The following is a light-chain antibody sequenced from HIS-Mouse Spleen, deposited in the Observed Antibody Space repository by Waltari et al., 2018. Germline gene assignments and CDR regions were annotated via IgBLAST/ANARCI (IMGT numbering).Light chain of an antibody. Sequence: QSALTQPRSVSGSPGQSVTISCTGTSSDVGGYNYVSWYQQHPGKAPKLMIYDVSKRPSGVPDRCSGSKSGNTASLTISGLQAEDEADYCCCSYAGSYTLVVFGGGTKLTVL. CDR3: CSYAGSYTLVV. J-gene: IGLJ2*01. V-gene: IGLV2-11*01. CDR1: SSDVGGYNY. CDR2: DVS.